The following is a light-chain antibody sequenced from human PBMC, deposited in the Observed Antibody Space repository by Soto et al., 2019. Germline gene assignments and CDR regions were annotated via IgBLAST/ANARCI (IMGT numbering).Light chain of an antibody. CDR2: KTS. CDR3: QYYNNYCWT. J-gene: IGKJ1*01. V-gene: IGKV1-5*03. Sequence: DIQLTQSPSTLSASVGDRVTITCRASQSISSWLAWYQQKPGKAPNFLIYKTSNLESGVTSRFNGSGSRTEFHLTISSLQPDDFATYYCQYYNNYCWTFGQGTKVQIK. CDR1: QSISSW.